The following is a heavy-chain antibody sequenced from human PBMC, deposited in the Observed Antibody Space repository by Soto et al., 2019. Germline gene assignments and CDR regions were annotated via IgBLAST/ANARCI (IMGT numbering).Heavy chain of an antibody. CDR2: IYPGDSDT. CDR1: GYSFTSYW. Sequence: GESLKISCKGSGYSFTSYWIGWVRQMPGKGLEWMGIIYPGDSDTRYSPSFQGQVTISADKSISTAYLQWSSLKASDTAMYYCARWAYYDFPYYYGMDVWGQGTTVTVSS. CDR3: ARWAYYDFPYYYGMDV. D-gene: IGHD3-3*01. V-gene: IGHV5-51*01. J-gene: IGHJ6*02.